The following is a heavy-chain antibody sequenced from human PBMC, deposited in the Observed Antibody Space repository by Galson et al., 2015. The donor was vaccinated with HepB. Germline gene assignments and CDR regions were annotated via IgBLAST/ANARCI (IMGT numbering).Heavy chain of an antibody. V-gene: IGHV3-11*01. CDR3: ARYWMDWFDP. J-gene: IGHJ5*02. CDR2: ISSSLSTI. D-gene: IGHD2-15*01. CDR1: GFTFRDYY. Sequence: SLRLSCAASGFTFRDYYMSWIRQAPGKGLEWVSYISSSLSTIYYEDAVPGRFTIFKDNAKNSLYLQMHILRAEDTAAYYCARYWMDWFDPWGQGTPVTVPS.